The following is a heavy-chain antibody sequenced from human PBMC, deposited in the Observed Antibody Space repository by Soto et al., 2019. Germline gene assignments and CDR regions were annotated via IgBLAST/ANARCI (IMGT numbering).Heavy chain of an antibody. CDR2: ISGSGGST. D-gene: IGHD2-15*01. CDR1: GFTFSSYA. Sequence: PGGSLRLSCAASGFTFSSYAMSWVRQAPGKGLEWVSAISGSGGSTYYADSVKGRFTISRDNSKNTLYLQMNSLRAEDTAVYYCAKKPLYCSGGSCYQYYFDYWGQGTLVTVSS. CDR3: AKKPLYCSGGSCYQYYFDY. V-gene: IGHV3-23*01. J-gene: IGHJ4*02.